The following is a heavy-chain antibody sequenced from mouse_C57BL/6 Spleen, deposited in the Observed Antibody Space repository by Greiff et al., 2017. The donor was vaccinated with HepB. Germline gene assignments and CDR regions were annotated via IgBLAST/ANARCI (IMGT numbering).Heavy chain of an antibody. CDR2: IYPGGGYT. J-gene: IGHJ1*03. V-gene: IGHV1-63*01. CDR3: ARSTVATGYFDV. D-gene: IGHD1-1*01. CDR1: GYTFTNYW. Sequence: LVESGAELVRPGTSVKMSCKASGYTFTNYWIGWAKQRPGHGLEWIGDIYPGGGYTNYNEKFKGKATLTADKSSSTAYMQFSSLTSEDSAIYYCARSTVATGYFDVWGTGTTVTVSS.